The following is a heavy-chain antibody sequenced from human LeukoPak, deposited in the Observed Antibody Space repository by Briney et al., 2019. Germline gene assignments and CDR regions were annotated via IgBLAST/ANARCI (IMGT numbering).Heavy chain of an antibody. D-gene: IGHD6-19*01. V-gene: IGHV4-59*08. CDR3: ARHRTSGWGLDY. CDR2: ISTSGST. Sequence: SETLSLTCTVSGGSISSYHWSWIRQPPGQGLEWIGYISTSGSTSYNPSLQSRVTTSADTSKNQLSLKLRSVTAADTAVYYCARHRTSGWGLDYWGQGTQVSVS. CDR1: GGSISSYH. J-gene: IGHJ4*02.